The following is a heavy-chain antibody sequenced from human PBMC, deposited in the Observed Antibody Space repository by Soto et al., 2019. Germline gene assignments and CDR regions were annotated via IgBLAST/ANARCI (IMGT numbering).Heavy chain of an antibody. CDR3: ARDQSSSSLVGYYYGMDV. CDR2: ISSSSSTI. D-gene: IGHD6-6*01. J-gene: IGHJ6*02. Sequence: EVQLVESGGGLVQPGGSLRLSCAASGFTFSSYSMNWVRQAPGKGLEWVSYISSSSSTIYYADSVKGRFTISRDNAKNSLYLQMNSLRDEDTAVDYCARDQSSSSLVGYYYGMDVWGQGTTVTVSS. V-gene: IGHV3-48*02. CDR1: GFTFSSYS.